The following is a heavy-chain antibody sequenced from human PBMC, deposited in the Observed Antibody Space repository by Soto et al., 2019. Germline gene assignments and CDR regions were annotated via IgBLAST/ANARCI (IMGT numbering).Heavy chain of an antibody. V-gene: IGHV3-30-3*01. CDR2: ISYDGSNK. J-gene: IGHJ4*02. Sequence: QPGGSLRLSCAASGFTFSSYAMHWVRQAPGKGLEWVAVISYDGSNKYYADSVKGRFTISRDNSKNTLYLQMNSLRAEDTAVHYCARDRGIAAAGTAGVDYWGQGTLVTVSS. CDR3: ARDRGIAAAGTAGVDY. D-gene: IGHD6-13*01. CDR1: GFTFSSYA.